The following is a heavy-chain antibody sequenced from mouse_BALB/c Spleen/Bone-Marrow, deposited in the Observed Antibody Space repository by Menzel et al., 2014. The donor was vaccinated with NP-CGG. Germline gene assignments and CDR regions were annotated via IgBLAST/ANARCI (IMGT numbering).Heavy chain of an antibody. CDR1: GFNIKDTY. J-gene: IGHJ3*01. D-gene: IGHD2-4*01. CDR2: IDPANGNT. Sequence: VQLQQSGAELVKPGASVKLSCTASGFNIKDTYMHWVKQRPEQGLEWIGRIDPANGNTKYDPKFQGKATITADTSSSTAYLQLSSLTSEDTAVYYCAMITAGAWFAYWGQETLVTVSA. CDR3: AMITAGAWFAY. V-gene: IGHV14-3*02.